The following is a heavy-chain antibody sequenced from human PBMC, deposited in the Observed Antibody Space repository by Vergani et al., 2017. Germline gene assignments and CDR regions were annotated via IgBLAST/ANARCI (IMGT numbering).Heavy chain of an antibody. CDR2: ISAYNGNT. V-gene: IGHV1-18*01. CDR3: ARDQLSWRGVWSGYYIDYYYYGMDV. Sequence: QVQLVQSGAEVKKPGASVKVSCKASGYTFTSYGISWVRQAPGQGLEWMGWISAYNGNTNYAQKLQGRVTMTTDTSTSTAYMELRSLRSDDTAVYYCARDQLSWRGVWSGYYIDYYYYGMDVWGQGTTVTVSS. J-gene: IGHJ6*02. CDR1: GYTFTSYG. D-gene: IGHD3-3*01.